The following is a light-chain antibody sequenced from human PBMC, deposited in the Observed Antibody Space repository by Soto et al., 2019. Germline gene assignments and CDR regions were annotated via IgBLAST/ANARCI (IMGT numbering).Light chain of an antibody. V-gene: IGLV1-44*01. CDR3: AAWDDSLNVWV. J-gene: IGLJ3*02. Sequence: CAGSNSNLGSNTVNWYQHLPGMAPTLLIYNNNERPSGVPDRVSGSKSGTSASLAISGLQSEDEAFYYCAAWDDSLNVWVFGGGTKLTVL. CDR2: NNN. CDR1: NSNLGSNT.